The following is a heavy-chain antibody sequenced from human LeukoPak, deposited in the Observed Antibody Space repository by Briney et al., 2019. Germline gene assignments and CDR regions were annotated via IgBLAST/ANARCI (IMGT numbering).Heavy chain of an antibody. D-gene: IGHD1-26*01. CDR1: GGSFSGYY. J-gene: IGHJ4*02. V-gene: IGHV4-34*01. CDR2: INHSGST. Sequence: SETLSLTCAVYGGSFSGYYWSWIRQPPGKGLEWIGEINHSGSTNYNPSLKSRVTISVDTSKNQFSLKLSSVTAADTAVYYCAREYTGLVGATTCAFDYWGQGTLVTVSS. CDR3: AREYTGLVGATTCAFDY.